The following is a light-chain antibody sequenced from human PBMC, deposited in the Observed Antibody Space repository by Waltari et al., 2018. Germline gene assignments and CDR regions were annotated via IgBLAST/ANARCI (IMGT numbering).Light chain of an antibody. CDR2: AAS. Sequence: AIRMTQSPSSLSASTGDRVTITCRGSQGISSYLAWYQQKPGKAPKLLIYAASSLQSGVPSRFSGSGSGTDFTLTISSLQPEDFATYYCQQFINYPLTFGPGTTVDIK. J-gene: IGKJ3*01. CDR1: QGISSY. CDR3: QQFINYPLT. V-gene: IGKV1-8*01.